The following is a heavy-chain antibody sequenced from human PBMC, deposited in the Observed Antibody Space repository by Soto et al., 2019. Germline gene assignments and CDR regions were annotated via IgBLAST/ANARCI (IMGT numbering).Heavy chain of an antibody. CDR1: GFTFSLSA. Sequence: EVQLLESGGGVVQPGESLRLSCAASGFTFSLSAMSWVRQAPGRGLDWVSSLSGGGSTTDYADSVKGRFTISRDNSKNTVDMQRHSLRAEDTAVYYCAKGPEYDILTGCDYWGQGALVTVSS. CDR2: LSGGGSTT. CDR3: AKGPEYDILTGCDY. D-gene: IGHD3-9*01. J-gene: IGHJ4*02. V-gene: IGHV3-23*01.